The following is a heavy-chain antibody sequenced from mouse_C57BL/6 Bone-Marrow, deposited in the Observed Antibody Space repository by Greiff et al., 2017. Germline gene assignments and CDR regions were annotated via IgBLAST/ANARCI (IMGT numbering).Heavy chain of an antibody. CDR3: ARPTYYYGCSYYAMGY. J-gene: IGHJ4*01. D-gene: IGHD1-1*01. CDR2: INPNNGGT. V-gene: IGHV1-18*01. CDR1: GYTFTDYN. Sequence: VQLQQSGPELVKPGASVKISCKASGYTFTDYNMDWVKQSHGKSLEWIGDINPNNGGTIYNQKFKGKATLTADKSSSTAYMEGRSLTSGRTAVYYCARPTYYYGCSYYAMGYWGQGASVTVSS.